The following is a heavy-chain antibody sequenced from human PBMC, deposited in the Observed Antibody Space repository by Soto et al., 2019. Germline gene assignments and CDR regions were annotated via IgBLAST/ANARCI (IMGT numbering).Heavy chain of an antibody. CDR2: ISESGGRA. V-gene: IGHV3-23*01. Sequence: ERLLLDSGGDLVQSGGSLRLSCAASGFTFSNVVMSWVRQAPGKGPEWVSSISESGGRADYADSVKGRFTISRDNSKNTLYLQMNSLRAEDTAIYYCARGGTTTRTTPTRGLDPWGQGTLVTVSS. D-gene: IGHD3-16*01. CDR3: ARGGTTTRTTPTRGLDP. J-gene: IGHJ5*02. CDR1: GFTFSNVV.